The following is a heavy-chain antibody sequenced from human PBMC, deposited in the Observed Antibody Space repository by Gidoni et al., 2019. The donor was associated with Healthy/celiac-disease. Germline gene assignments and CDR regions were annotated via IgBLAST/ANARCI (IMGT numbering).Heavy chain of an antibody. CDR1: GGTFSSNA. CDR2: IMPIFGRA. Sequence: QVQLVQSGAEVKKPGSSVKVSCKASGGTFSSNAIRWVRQAPGQGLEWMVGIMPIFGRANYAQKFQGRVTITADKSTSTAYMELSSLRSEDTAVYYCARELSIAVAGTVLYYYYGMDVWGQGTTVTVSS. D-gene: IGHD6-19*01. CDR3: ARELSIAVAGTVLYYYYGMDV. J-gene: IGHJ6*02. V-gene: IGHV1-69*06.